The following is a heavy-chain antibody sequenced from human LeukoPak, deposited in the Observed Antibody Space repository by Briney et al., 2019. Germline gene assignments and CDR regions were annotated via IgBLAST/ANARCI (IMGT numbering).Heavy chain of an antibody. J-gene: IGHJ4*02. Sequence: PGGSLRLSCAASGFTFDSFWMHWVRQAPGKGLEWVADIKQDGSEKYYVDSVRGRFTISRDNAKNSLYLQMNSLRAEDTAVYYCARLKGSGYEDHWGQGALVTVSS. CDR2: IKQDGSEK. CDR3: ARLKGSGYEDH. D-gene: IGHD5-12*01. CDR1: GFTFDSFW. V-gene: IGHV3-7*02.